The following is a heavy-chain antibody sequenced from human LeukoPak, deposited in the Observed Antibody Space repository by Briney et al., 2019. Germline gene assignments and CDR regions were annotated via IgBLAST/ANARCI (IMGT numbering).Heavy chain of an antibody. V-gene: IGHV3-21*01. CDR1: GFTFSSYS. CDR2: ISSSSSYI. J-gene: IGHJ4*02. Sequence: PGGSLRLSCAASGFTFSSYSMNWVRQAPGKGLEWVSSISSSSSYIYYADSVKGRFTISRDNAKNSLYLQMNSLRAEDTAVYYCARDPGGSYSPYFDYWGQGTLVTVSS. CDR3: ARDPGGSYSPYFDY. D-gene: IGHD1-26*01.